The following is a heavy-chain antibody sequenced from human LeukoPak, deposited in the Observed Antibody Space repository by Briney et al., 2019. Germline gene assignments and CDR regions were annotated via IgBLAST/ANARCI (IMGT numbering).Heavy chain of an antibody. J-gene: IGHJ6*01. D-gene: IGHD1-26*01. V-gene: IGHV3-23*01. CDR3: AKMKGHPLPKYYMDV. CDR2: ISGTGDNT. CDR1: GFTFSSYW. Sequence: GGSLRLSCAASGFTFSSYWMNWVRRTPGKGLEWVSGISGTGDNTLYADSVKGRFTISRDNSKNTLYLEMNSLRAEDTAIYYCAKMKGHPLPKYYMDVWGQGTTVTVSS.